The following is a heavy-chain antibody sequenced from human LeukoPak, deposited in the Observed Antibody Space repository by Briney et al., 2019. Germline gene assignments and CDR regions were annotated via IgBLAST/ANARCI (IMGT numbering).Heavy chain of an antibody. V-gene: IGHV3-48*03. J-gene: IGHJ6*04. D-gene: IGHD3-10*02. CDR1: GFTLSSSE. CDR3: AELGITMIGGV. Sequence: GGSLRLSCAASGFTLSSSEMNWVRQAPGKGLEWVSYISRSGSTIFYADSVKGRFTISRDNAKNSVSLQMNSLRAEDTAVYYCAELGITMIGGVWGKGTTVTISS. CDR2: ISRSGSTI.